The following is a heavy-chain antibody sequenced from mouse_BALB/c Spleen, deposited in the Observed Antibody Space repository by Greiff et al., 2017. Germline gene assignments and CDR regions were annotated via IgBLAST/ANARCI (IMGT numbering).Heavy chain of an antibody. V-gene: IGHV5-4*02. D-gene: IGHD2-1*01. J-gene: IGHJ3*01. CDR2: ISDGGSYT. CDR3: ARDPYGNYAWFAY. Sequence: EVQRVESGGGLVKPGGSLKLSCAASGFTFSDYYMYWVRQTPEKRLEWVATISDGGSYTYYPDSVKGRFTISRDNAKNNLYLQMSSLKSEDTAMYYCARDPYGNYAWFAYWGQGTLVTVSA. CDR1: GFTFSDYY.